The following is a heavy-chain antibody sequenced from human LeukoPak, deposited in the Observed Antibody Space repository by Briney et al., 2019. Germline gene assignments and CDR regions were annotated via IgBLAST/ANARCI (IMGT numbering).Heavy chain of an antibody. CDR3: ARDMSTMIVVVRDAFDI. Sequence: GGSLRLSCAASGSTFSSYSMNWVRQAPGKGLEWVSYISSSSSTIYYADSVKGRFTISRDNAKNSLYLQMNSLRAEDTAVYYCARDMSTMIVVVRDAFDIWGQGTMVTVSP. V-gene: IGHV3-48*01. J-gene: IGHJ3*02. D-gene: IGHD3-22*01. CDR1: GSTFSSYS. CDR2: ISSSSSTI.